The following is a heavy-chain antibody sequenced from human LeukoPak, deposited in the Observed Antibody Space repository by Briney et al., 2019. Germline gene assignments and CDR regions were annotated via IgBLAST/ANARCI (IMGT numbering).Heavy chain of an antibody. CDR2: IKSKSEGATS. CDR1: GFTFSSYS. CDR3: ARQGATSGFYGMDA. V-gene: IGHV3-15*01. J-gene: IGHJ6*02. Sequence: GGSLRLSCAASGFTFSSYSVTWVRQAPGKGLEWVGLIKSKSEGATSDYAAPVKGRFTISRDDSKNTLYLQTNSLKAEDTAVYYCARQGATSGFYGMDARGQGTTVTVSS. D-gene: IGHD1-26*01.